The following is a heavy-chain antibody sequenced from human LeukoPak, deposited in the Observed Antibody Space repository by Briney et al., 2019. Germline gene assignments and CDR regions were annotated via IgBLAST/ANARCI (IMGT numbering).Heavy chain of an antibody. J-gene: IGHJ4*02. CDR2: IYYSGST. CDR1: GGSISSGGYY. Sequence: ASETLSLTCTVSGGSISSGGYYWSWIRQHPGEGLEWIGYIYYSGSTYYNPSLKSRVTISVDTSKNQFSLKLSSVTAADTAVYYCARGLGGSGSYYDYWGQGTLVTVSS. CDR3: ARGLGGSGSYYDY. V-gene: IGHV4-31*03. D-gene: IGHD3-10*01.